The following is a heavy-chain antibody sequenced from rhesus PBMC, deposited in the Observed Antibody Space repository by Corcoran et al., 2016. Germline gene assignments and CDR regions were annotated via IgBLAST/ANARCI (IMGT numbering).Heavy chain of an antibody. CDR1: GGPISSGSD. J-gene: IGHJ4*01. CDR3: VRDKGCSGGVCYTEIDY. CDR2: IHGSSGST. D-gene: IGHD2-39*02. Sequence: QVQLQESGPGVVKPSATLSLTCAGSGGPISSGSDGSWIRQPPGKGLGWFGYIHGSSGSTNNNPSLKKRVTISKDASKNQFSLKLSSVTAADTAVYYCVRDKGCSGGVCYTEIDYWGQGVLVTVSS. V-gene: IGHV4-76*01.